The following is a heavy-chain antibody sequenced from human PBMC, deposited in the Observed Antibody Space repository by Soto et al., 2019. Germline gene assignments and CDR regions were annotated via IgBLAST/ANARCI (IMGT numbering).Heavy chain of an antibody. J-gene: IGHJ5*02. Sequence: PTLVNPTQTLTLTCTCSGLSLTTSGVGVGWIRQPPGRALEWLALIYWNDEKRYSPSLERRLTITKDDSKNQVVLTITDMDPMDTATYFCAHRPTPLTDGGGYFDPWGQGTLVTVSS. V-gene: IGHV2-5*01. CDR3: AHRPTPLTDGGGYFDP. D-gene: IGHD1-26*01. CDR1: GLSLTTSGVG. CDR2: IYWNDEK.